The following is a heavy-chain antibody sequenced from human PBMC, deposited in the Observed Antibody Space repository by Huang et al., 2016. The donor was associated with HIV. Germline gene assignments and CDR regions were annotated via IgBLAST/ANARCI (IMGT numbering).Heavy chain of an antibody. CDR2: IHPFESES. V-gene: IGHV5-51*03. CDR3: ARGLRAFDV. J-gene: IGHJ3*01. Sequence: EVQLVQSGAEVKKPGESLKISCTGSGYSFSIYWIAWVRQLPGKGLEWMGSIHPFESESTYSPSSEGHVSISVDKSINTVYLHWSSLKASDTAIYYCARGLRAFDVWGQGTWVTVSS. CDR1: GYSFSIYW.